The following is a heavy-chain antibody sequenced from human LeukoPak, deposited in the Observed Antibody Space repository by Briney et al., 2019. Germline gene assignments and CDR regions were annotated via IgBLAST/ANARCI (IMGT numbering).Heavy chain of an antibody. CDR3: ARPIAVSGLYYFDY. J-gene: IGHJ4*02. Sequence: GESLKISCKGSGYSFTSYWIGWVRQMPGKGLERMGIIYPGDSDTRYSPSFQGQVTISADKSISTAYLQWSSLKASDTAMYYRARPIAVSGLYYFDYWGQGTLVTVSS. CDR2: IYPGDSDT. CDR1: GYSFTSYW. D-gene: IGHD6-19*01. V-gene: IGHV5-51*01.